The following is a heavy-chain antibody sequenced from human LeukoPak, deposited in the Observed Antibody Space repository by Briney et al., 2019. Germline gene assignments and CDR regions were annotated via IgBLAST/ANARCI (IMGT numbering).Heavy chain of an antibody. J-gene: IGHJ4*02. D-gene: IGHD6-13*01. CDR2: IFYSGNT. V-gene: IGHV4-39*02. CDR1: GGSISSSSYY. Sequence: SETLSLTCSVSGGSISSSSYYWGWIRQPPGKGLEWIGSIFYSGNTYYNLSLKSRVTISVDTSKNQFSLKLSSVTAADTAVYYCARGGSSSPGVLDYWGQGTLVTVSS. CDR3: ARGGSSSPGVLDY.